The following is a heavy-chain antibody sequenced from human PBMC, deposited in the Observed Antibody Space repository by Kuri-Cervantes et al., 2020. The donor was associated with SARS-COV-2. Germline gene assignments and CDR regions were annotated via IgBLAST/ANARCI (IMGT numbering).Heavy chain of an antibody. V-gene: IGHV4-38-2*01. CDR2: IYHSGST. J-gene: IGHJ4*02. Sequence: GSLRLSCAVSGYSISSGYYWGWIRQPPGKGLEWIGSIYHSGSTYYNPSLKSRVTISVDTSKNQFPLKLSSVTAADTAVYYCARITSRRGIDYWGQGTLVTVSS. D-gene: IGHD3-16*01. CDR1: GYSISSGYY. CDR3: ARITSRRGIDY.